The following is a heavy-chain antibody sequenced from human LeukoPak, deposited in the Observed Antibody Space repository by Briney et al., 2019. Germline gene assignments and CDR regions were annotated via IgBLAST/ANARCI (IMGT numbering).Heavy chain of an antibody. V-gene: IGHV3-23*01. Sequence: QPGESLRLSCTASGFTLTTYAMSWVRQAPGKGLEWVSTISIGGSTTFYADSVKGRFTISRDSSKNTLYLQMNSLKAEDTAIYYCANRAPYYYDSSGYYYANWGQGTLVTVSS. CDR2: ISIGGSTT. J-gene: IGHJ4*02. CDR3: ANRAPYYYDSSGYYYAN. D-gene: IGHD3-22*01. CDR1: GFTLTTYA.